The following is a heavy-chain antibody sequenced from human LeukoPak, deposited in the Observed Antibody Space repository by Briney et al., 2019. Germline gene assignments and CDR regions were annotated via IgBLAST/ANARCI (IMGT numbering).Heavy chain of an antibody. CDR2: IYYSGST. V-gene: IGHV4-39*07. J-gene: IGHJ6*03. Sequence: PSETLSLTCTVSGGSISSSSYYWGWIRQPPGKGLEWIGSIYYSGSTNYNPSLKSRVTISVDTSKSQFSLKLSSVTAADTAVYYCARASYMDVWGKGTTVTVSS. CDR1: GGSISSSSYY. CDR3: ARASYMDV.